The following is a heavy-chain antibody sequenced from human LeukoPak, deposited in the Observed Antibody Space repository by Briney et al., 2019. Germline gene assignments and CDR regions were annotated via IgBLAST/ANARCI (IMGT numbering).Heavy chain of an antibody. CDR2: MNPNSGNT. CDR3: ARDQTLYDFWSGYYGMGHMDV. D-gene: IGHD3-3*01. V-gene: IGHV1-8*01. J-gene: IGHJ6*03. Sequence: GASVKVSCKASGYTFTSYDINWVRQATGQGLEWMGWMNPNSGNTGYAQKFQGRVTITADESTSTAYMELSSLRSEDTAVYYCARDQTLYDFWSGYYGMGHMDVWGKGTTVTVSS. CDR1: GYTFTSYD.